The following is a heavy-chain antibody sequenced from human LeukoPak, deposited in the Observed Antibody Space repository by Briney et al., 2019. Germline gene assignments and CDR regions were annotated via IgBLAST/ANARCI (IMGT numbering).Heavy chain of an antibody. CDR3: ARDKGDRRTYYYDSSSYFLPYY. D-gene: IGHD3-22*01. V-gene: IGHV3-30*04. CDR1: GFTFSSYA. J-gene: IGHJ4*02. CDR2: ISYDGSNK. Sequence: GGSLRLSCAASGFTFSSYAMHWARQAPGKGLEWVAVISYDGSNKYYADSVEGRFTISRDNSKNTLYLQMNSLRAEDTAVYYCARDKGDRRTYYYDSSSYFLPYYWGQGTLVTVSS.